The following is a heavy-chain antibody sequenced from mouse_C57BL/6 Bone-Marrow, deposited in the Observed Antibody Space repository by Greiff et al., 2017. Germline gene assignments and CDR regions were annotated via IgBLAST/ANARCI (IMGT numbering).Heavy chain of an antibody. J-gene: IGHJ4*01. D-gene: IGHD2-5*01. Sequence: EVKLQESGPELVKPGASVKIPCKASGYTFTDYNMDWVKQSHGKSLEWIGDINPNNGGTIYNQKFKGKATLTVDKSSSTAYMELRSLTSEDTAVYYCARRRAYYSNYYAMDYWGQGTSVTVSS. CDR1: GYTFTDYN. CDR2: INPNNGGT. V-gene: IGHV1-18*01. CDR3: ARRRAYYSNYYAMDY.